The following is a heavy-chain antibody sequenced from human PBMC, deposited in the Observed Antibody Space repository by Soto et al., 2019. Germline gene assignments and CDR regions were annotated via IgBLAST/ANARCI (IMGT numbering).Heavy chain of an antibody. V-gene: IGHV4-59*10. J-gene: IGHJ5*02. CDR1: GASGRSYH. D-gene: IGHD1-1*01. CDR3: AKDRSTMRWFDP. Sequence: ETLSPTGAGSGASGRSYHWSWLRQAAGKGLEWIGRVQMSGTTNYNPSLKTRVTMSLDTSKNEVSLRMTSVTAADTAVYCCAKDRSTMRWFDPWGQGILVTVSS. CDR2: VQMSGTT.